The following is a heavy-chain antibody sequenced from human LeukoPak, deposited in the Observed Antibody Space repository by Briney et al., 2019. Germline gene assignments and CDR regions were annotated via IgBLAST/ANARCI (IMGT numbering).Heavy chain of an antibody. J-gene: IGHJ3*02. CDR3: ARGGLMVYAVRVQNDVFDI. CDR1: GFTFSSYS. V-gene: IGHV3-21*01. CDR2: ISSSSSYI. Sequence: PGGSLRLSCAASGFTFSSYSMNWVRQAPGKGLEWVSSISSSSSYIYYADSVKGRFTISRDNAKNSLYLQMNSLRAEDTAVYYCARGGLMVYAVRVQNDVFDIWGQGTMVTVSS. D-gene: IGHD2-8*01.